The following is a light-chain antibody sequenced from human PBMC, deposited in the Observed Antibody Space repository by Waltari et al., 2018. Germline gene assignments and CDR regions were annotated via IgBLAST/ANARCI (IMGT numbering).Light chain of an antibody. CDR1: RSDVGGYNH. CDR3: CSFAGSVYIWV. Sequence: QSALTQPRYVSGSPGQSVTTSCTGPRSDVGGYNHVPWYQQHPGKPPKLMIYDVSKRPSGVPDRFSGSKSGNTASLTISGLQTEDEADYFCCSFAGSVYIWVFGGGTKLTVL. J-gene: IGLJ3*02. CDR2: DVS. V-gene: IGLV2-11*01.